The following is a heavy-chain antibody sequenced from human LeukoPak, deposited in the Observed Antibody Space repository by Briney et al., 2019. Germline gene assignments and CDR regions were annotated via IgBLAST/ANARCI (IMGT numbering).Heavy chain of an antibody. V-gene: IGHV1-2*02. CDR1: GYTFTDYY. CDR2: INVNRGGT. J-gene: IGHJ4*02. Sequence: ASLKVSCKTSGYTFTDYYMHWVRQAPGQGLEWMGWINVNRGGTNYAQRFQDRVTMTRDTSITTAYMELNRLKSDDTSVYYCAKRYCSSTCCYYFDYWGQGTLVTVSS. D-gene: IGHD2-2*01. CDR3: AKRYCSSTCCYYFDY.